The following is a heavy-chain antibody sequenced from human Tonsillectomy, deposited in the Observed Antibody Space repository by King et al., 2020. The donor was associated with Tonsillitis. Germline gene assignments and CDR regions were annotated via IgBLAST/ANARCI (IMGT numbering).Heavy chain of an antibody. CDR3: ARGSSWFDP. J-gene: IGHJ5*02. CDR1: GFTFSDSY. V-gene: IGHV3-11*01. CDR2: ISSSNLTI. Sequence: VQLVESGGGLVKPRGSLRLSCAASGFTFSDSYMSWIRQAPGKGLEWVTYISSSNLTIYYADSVKGRFTISRDNAKNSLYLQMNNLRAEDTAVYYCARGSSWFDPWGLGTLVTVSS.